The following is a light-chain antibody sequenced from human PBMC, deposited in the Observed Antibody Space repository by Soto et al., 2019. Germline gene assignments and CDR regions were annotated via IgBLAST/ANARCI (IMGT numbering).Light chain of an antibody. CDR1: QSVSSY. CDR3: QQRSNWPSIS. CDR2: DAS. V-gene: IGKV3-11*01. Sequence: EIVLTQSPATLSLSPGERATLSCRASQSVSSYLAWYQHKPGQAPRLLIYDASTRATDIPASFSGSGSATDFTLTISSLESADSAIYYCQQRSNWPSISFGQGTRLEIK. J-gene: IGKJ5*01.